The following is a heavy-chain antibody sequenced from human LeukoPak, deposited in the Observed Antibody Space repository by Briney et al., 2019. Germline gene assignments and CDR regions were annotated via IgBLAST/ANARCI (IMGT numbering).Heavy chain of an antibody. D-gene: IGHD3-22*01. CDR3: ARGRGYYDSSGYLGLGY. Sequence: ASVKVSCKASSYTFTSYGISWVRQAPGQGLEWMGWISAYNGNTNYAQKLQGRVTMTTDTSTSTAYMELRSLRSDDTAVYYCARGRGYYDSSGYLGLGYWGQGTLVTVSS. J-gene: IGHJ4*02. CDR1: SYTFTSYG. V-gene: IGHV1-18*01. CDR2: ISAYNGNT.